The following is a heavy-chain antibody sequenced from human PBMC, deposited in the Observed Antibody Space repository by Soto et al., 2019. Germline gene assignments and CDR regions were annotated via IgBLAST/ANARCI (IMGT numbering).Heavy chain of an antibody. D-gene: IGHD2-8*01. CDR3: AREGRYCTNGVCFPGGYYYYGMDV. Sequence: SVKVSCKASGGTFSSYAISCVRQAPGQGLEWMGGIIPIFGTANYAQKFQGRVTITADESTSTAYMELSSLRSEDTAVYYCAREGRYCTNGVCFPGGYYYYGMDVWGQGTTVTVSS. J-gene: IGHJ6*02. V-gene: IGHV1-69*13. CDR1: GGTFSSYA. CDR2: IIPIFGTA.